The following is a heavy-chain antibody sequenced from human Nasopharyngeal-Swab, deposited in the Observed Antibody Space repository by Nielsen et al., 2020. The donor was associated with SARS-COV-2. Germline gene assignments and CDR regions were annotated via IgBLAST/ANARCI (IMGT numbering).Heavy chain of an antibody. CDR3: ARPLGGSYYRAAFDI. CDR1: VFTFSSYG. Sequence: GGSLRLSCAASVFTFSSYGMHWVRQAPGKGLEWVAVISYDGSNKYYADSVKGRFTISRDNSKNTLYLQMNSLRAEDTAVYYCARPLGGSYYRAAFDIWGQGTMVTVSS. J-gene: IGHJ3*02. CDR2: ISYDGSNK. D-gene: IGHD1-26*01. V-gene: IGHV3-30*03.